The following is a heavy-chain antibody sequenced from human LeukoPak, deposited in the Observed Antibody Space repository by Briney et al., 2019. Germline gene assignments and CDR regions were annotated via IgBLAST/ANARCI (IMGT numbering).Heavy chain of an antibody. D-gene: IGHD2-15*01. J-gene: IGHJ4*02. Sequence: PGGSLRLSCAASGFTFSGSAMHWVRQASGKGLEWVGRIRSKANRYATAYAASVNGRFTISRDDSKNTAYLQMNSLKTEDTAVYYCTSFKFFGGFDYWGQGTLVTVSS. CDR2: IRSKANRYAT. CDR1: GFTFSGSA. CDR3: TSFKFFGGFDY. V-gene: IGHV3-73*01.